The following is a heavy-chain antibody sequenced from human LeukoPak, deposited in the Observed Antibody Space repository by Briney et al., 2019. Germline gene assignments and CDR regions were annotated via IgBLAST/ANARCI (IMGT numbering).Heavy chain of an antibody. CDR2: IKPDGSEK. CDR3: ARAARGGSSIDY. Sequence: GSLRLSCVAPGLTLSNYWMSWVRQAPGKGLEWVATIKPDGSEKYYVDSVKGRFTISRDNAKRSLYLQMDSLRAEDTAVYYCARAARGGSSIDYWGQGTLVTVSS. CDR1: GLTLSNYW. V-gene: IGHV3-7*01. J-gene: IGHJ4*02. D-gene: IGHD6-6*01.